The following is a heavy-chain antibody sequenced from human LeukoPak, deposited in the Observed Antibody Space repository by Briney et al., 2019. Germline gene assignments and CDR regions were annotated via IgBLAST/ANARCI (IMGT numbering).Heavy chain of an antibody. CDR3: ARDRYDFWSGFDY. J-gene: IGHJ4*02. CDR2: ISSSSSYI. V-gene: IGHV3-21*01. D-gene: IGHD3-3*01. Sequence: GGSLRLSCAASGFTFSNAWMSWVRQAPGKGLEWVSSISSSSSYIYYADSVKGRFTISRDNAKNSLYLQMNSLRAEDTAVYYCARDRYDFWSGFDYWGQGTLVTVSS. CDR1: GFTFSNAW.